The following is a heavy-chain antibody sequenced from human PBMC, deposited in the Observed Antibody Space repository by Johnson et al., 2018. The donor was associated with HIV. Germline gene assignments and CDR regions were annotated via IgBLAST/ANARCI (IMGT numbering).Heavy chain of an antibody. J-gene: IGHJ3*02. V-gene: IGHV3-66*01. Sequence: VQLVESGGGVVQPGRSLRLSCAASGFTVISNYMSWVRQAPGKGLEWVSVIYSGGSTYYTDSVQGRFTISRDNSKNQLYLQLNSLRADDTAVYYCARDRSPYYGDYKSAFDIWGQGTMVTVSS. CDR1: GFTVISNY. CDR3: ARDRSPYYGDYKSAFDI. D-gene: IGHD4-17*01. CDR2: IYSGGST.